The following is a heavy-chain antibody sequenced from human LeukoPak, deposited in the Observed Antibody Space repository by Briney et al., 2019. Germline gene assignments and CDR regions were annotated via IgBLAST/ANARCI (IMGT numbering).Heavy chain of an antibody. Sequence: SETLSLACAVYGGSFSGYYWSWIRQPPGKGLEWIGEINHSGSTNYNPSLKSRVTISVDTSKNQFSLKLSSVTAADTAVYYCARRPLGYSGYFYFDYWGQGTLVTVSS. CDR3: ARRPLGYSGYFYFDY. CDR1: GGSFSGYY. J-gene: IGHJ4*02. CDR2: INHSGST. V-gene: IGHV4-34*01. D-gene: IGHD5-12*01.